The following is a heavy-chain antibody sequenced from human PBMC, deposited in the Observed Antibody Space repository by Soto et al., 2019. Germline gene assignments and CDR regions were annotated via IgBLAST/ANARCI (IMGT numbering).Heavy chain of an antibody. CDR2: IYHGGST. V-gene: IGHV4-4*02. J-gene: IGHJ4*02. CDR3: SSEATGTSYFEY. D-gene: IGHD6-13*01. CDR1: GGSISSNNW. Sequence: QVQLQESGPGLVEPSGTLSLTCAVSGGSISSNNWWSWVRQPPGKGLEWIGEIYHGGSTNHNPSLKSRVTISVDKAKNQFSLRLSSVTAADTAMYYCSSEATGTSYFEYWGQGTLVTVSS.